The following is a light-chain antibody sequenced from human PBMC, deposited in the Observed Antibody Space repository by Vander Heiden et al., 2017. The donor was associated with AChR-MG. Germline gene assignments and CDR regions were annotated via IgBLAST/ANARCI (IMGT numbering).Light chain of an antibody. Sequence: QSVLTQPPSASGTPGQRVTISCSGSSSNIGSNYVYWYQPLPGTAPKLLICRNNQRPSGVPDRLSGSKSDTSASLAISRLRSEDEADYYCAAWDDSLSVVVFGGGTKLTVL. V-gene: IGLV1-47*01. CDR3: AAWDDSLSVVV. J-gene: IGLJ3*02. CDR2: RNN. CDR1: SSNIGSNY.